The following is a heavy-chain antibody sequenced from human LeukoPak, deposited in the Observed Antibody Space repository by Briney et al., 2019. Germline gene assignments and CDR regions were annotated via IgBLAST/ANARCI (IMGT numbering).Heavy chain of an antibody. CDR2: IYYSGST. D-gene: IGHD6-13*01. CDR3: ARGGESSSLFYNWFDP. V-gene: IGHV4-31*03. Sequence: SQTLSLTCTVSGGSISSGGYYWSWIRQHPGKGLEWIGYIYYSGSTYYNPSLKSRVTISVDTSKNQFSLKLSSVTAADTAVYYCARGGESSSLFYNWFDPWGQGTLVTVSS. CDR1: GGSISSGGYY. J-gene: IGHJ5*02.